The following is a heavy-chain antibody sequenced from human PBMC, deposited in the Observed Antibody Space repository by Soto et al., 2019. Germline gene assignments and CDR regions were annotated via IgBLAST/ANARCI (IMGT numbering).Heavy chain of an antibody. V-gene: IGHV1-8*01. CDR1: GYTFTSYD. J-gene: IGHJ4*02. CDR2: MNPNTGNS. Sequence: GASVKVSCKASGYTFTSYDIYWVRQATGQGLEWMGWMNPNTGNSGYAQKFQGRVTMTSDTSISTAHMELSSLRSEDTAVYYCARRAETNGWNGFGADKYYFDSSNYLAYWGLGTPVTVSS. D-gene: IGHD3-22*01. CDR3: ARRAETNGWNGFGADKYYFDSSNYLAY.